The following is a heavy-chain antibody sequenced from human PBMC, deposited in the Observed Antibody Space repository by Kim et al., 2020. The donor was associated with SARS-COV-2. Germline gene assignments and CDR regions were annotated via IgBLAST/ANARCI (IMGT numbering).Heavy chain of an antibody. J-gene: IGHJ4*02. D-gene: IGHD3-16*02. CDR2: INHSGST. CDR1: GGSFSGYY. Sequence: SETLSLTCAVYGGSFSGYYWSWIRQPPGKGLEWIGEINHSGSTNYNPSLKSRVTISVDTSKNQFSLKLSSVTAADTAVYYCARTRDVWGSYRSPFFDYWGQGTLGTVSS. CDR3: ARTRDVWGSYRSPFFDY. V-gene: IGHV4-34*01.